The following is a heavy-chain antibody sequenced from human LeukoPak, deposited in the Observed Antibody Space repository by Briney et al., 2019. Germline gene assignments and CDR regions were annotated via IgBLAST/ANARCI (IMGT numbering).Heavy chain of an antibody. CDR3: ARGGAVAGLDY. CDR2: IKQDGSER. J-gene: IGHJ4*02. D-gene: IGHD6-19*01. CDR1: GFTISNFG. V-gene: IGHV3-7*01. Sequence: PGGSLRLSCAASGFTISNFGMSWVRQAPGKGLEWVASIKQDGSERNYVDSVKGRFTISRDNAKNSLYLQMNSLRVEDTAVYYCARGGAVAGLDYWGQGTLVTVSS.